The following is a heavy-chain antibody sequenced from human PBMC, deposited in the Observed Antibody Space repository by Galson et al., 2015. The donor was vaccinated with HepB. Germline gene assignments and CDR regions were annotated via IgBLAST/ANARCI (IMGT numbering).Heavy chain of an antibody. V-gene: IGHV1-69*13. CDR1: GGTFSSYA. D-gene: IGHD3-9*01. CDR3: ARGYDILTGSGPYHFDY. CDR2: IIPIFGTA. J-gene: IGHJ4*02. Sequence: SVKVSCKASGGTFSSYAISWVRQAPGQGLEWMGGIIPIFGTANYAQKFQGRVTITADESTSTAYMELSSLRSEDTAVYYCARGYDILTGSGPYHFDYWAREPWSPSPQ.